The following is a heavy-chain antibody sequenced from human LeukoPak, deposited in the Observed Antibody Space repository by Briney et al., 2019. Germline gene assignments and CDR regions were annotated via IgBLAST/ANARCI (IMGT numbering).Heavy chain of an antibody. J-gene: IGHJ3*02. CDR2: ISGSGGST. Sequence: GGSLRLSCAASGFTFSSYEMNWVRQAPGKGLEWVSAISGSGGSTYYADSVKGRFTISRDNSKNTLYLQMNSLRAEDTAVYYCAKDGEYSGSLDAFDIWGQGTMVTVSS. D-gene: IGHD1-26*01. CDR3: AKDGEYSGSLDAFDI. V-gene: IGHV3-23*01. CDR1: GFTFSSYE.